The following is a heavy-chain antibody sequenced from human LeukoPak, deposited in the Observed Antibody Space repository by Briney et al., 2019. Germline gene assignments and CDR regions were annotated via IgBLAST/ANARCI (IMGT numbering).Heavy chain of an antibody. CDR2: IIPILGIA. CDR3: ARDGLSDYGSGSYYDY. J-gene: IGHJ4*02. V-gene: IGHV1-69*10. CDR1: GGTFISYA. Sequence: GASVKVSCKASGGTFISYAISWVRQAPGQGLEWMGRIIPILGIANYAQKFQGRVTITADKSTSTAYMELSSLRSEDTAVYYCARDGLSDYGSGSYYDYWGQGTLVTVSS. D-gene: IGHD3-10*01.